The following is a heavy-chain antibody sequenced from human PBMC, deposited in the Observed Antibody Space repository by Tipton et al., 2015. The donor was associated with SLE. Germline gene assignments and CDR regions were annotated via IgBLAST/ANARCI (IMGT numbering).Heavy chain of an antibody. J-gene: IGHJ4*02. V-gene: IGHV4-34*01. CDR1: GGSFSGYY. D-gene: IGHD1-26*01. CDR2: INHSGST. CDR3: ARHWRVELALGPFDY. Sequence: TLSLTCAVYGGSFSGYYWSWIRQPPGKGLEWIGEINHSGSTNYNPSLKSRVTISVDTSKNQFSLKLSSVTAADTAVYYCARHWRVELALGPFDYWGQGTLVTVSS.